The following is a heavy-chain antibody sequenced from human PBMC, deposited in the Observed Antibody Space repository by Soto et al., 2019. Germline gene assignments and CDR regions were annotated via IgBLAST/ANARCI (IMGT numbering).Heavy chain of an antibody. CDR1: GFFFSSYT. CDR3: AKARDQQWVRLPFDY. D-gene: IGHD6-19*01. Sequence: EVQLLESGGGLVQPGGSLRLSCVGSGFFFSSYTMTWVRQAPGKGLEWVSSFSATSENTYYADSVRGRFTISRDNYKTTLFLQMNSLTAEDTAMYYCAKARDQQWVRLPFDYWGQGILVIVSS. V-gene: IGHV3-23*01. CDR2: FSATSENT. J-gene: IGHJ4*02.